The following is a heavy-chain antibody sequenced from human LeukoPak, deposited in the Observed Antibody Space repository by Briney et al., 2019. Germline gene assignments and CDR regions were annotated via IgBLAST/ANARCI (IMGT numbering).Heavy chain of an antibody. CDR3: ARDPGYYYGMDV. V-gene: IGHV1-2*02. CDR2: INPNSGGT. CDR1: GYTFTGYY. Sequence: ASVKVSCKASGYTFTGYYMHWVRQAPGQGREWMGWINPNSGGTNYAQKFQGRVTMTRDTSISTAYMELSRLRSDDTAVYYCARDPGYYYGMDVWGQGTTVTVSS. J-gene: IGHJ6*02.